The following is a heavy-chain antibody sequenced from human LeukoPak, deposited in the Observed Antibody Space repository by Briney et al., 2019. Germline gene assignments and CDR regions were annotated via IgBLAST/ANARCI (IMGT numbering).Heavy chain of an antibody. CDR2: INPNSGGT. V-gene: IGHV1-2*02. CDR1: GYTFTGYY. J-gene: IGHJ3*02. D-gene: IGHD3-10*01. Sequence: ASVKVSCKASGYTFTGYYMHWVRQAPGQGLEWMGWINPNSGGTNYAQKFQGRVTMTRDTSISTAYMELSSLRSEDTAVYYCARGVMVRGVNDAFDIWGQGTMVTVSS. CDR3: ARGVMVRGVNDAFDI.